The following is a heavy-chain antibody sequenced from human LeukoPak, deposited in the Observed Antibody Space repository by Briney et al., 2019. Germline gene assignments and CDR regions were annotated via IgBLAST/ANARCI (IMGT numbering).Heavy chain of an antibody. CDR1: GYTFTSYY. CDR2: INPSGGST. Sequence: GASVKVSCKASGYTFTSYYMHWVRQAPGQGLEWMGIINPSGGSTNYAQKFQGRVTMTRDTSTSTVYMELSSLRSEDTAVYYCAREPLHYHILTGYYKRYYYYYGMDVWGQGTTVTVSS. V-gene: IGHV1-46*01. D-gene: IGHD3-9*01. CDR3: AREPLHYHILTGYYKRYYYYYGMDV. J-gene: IGHJ6*02.